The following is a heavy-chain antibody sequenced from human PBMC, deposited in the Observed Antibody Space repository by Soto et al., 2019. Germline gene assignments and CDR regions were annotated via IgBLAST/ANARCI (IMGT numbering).Heavy chain of an antibody. CDR2: INHSGST. CDR3: ARGWGRIFDY. Sequence: SETLSFTCAVYGGSFSGYYWNWIRQPPGKGLEWIGEINHSGSTNYNPSLKSRVTISGDTSKNQFSRKLSSVTAADTAVYYCARGWGRIFDYWGQGTLVTVS. D-gene: IGHD7-27*01. CDR1: GGSFSGYY. J-gene: IGHJ4*02. V-gene: IGHV4-34*01.